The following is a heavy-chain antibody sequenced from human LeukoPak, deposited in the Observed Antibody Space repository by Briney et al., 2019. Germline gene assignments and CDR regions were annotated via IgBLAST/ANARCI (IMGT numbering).Heavy chain of an antibody. CDR3: ARAPPGAAAGTWYYYYYGMDV. Sequence: GASVKVSCKASGYTFTGYYMHWVRQAPGQGLEWMGWMNPNSGNTGYAQKFQGRVTMTRNTSISTAYMELSSLRSEDTAVYYCARAPPGAAAGTWYYYYYGMDVWGQGTTVTVSS. V-gene: IGHV1-8*02. J-gene: IGHJ6*02. CDR2: MNPNSGNT. CDR1: GYTFTGYY. D-gene: IGHD6-13*01.